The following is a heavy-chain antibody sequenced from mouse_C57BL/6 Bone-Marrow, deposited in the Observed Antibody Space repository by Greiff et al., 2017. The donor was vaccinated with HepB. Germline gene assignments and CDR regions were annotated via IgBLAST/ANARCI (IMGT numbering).Heavy chain of an antibody. Sequence: VQLQQPGAELVRPGSSVKLSCKASGYTFTSYWMDWVKQRPGQGLEWIGNIYPSDSETHYNQKFKDKATLTVDKSSSTAYMQLSSLTSEDSAVYYCARGGYYGRRGYWGQGTTLTVSS. CDR2: IYPSDSET. D-gene: IGHD1-1*01. V-gene: IGHV1-61*01. CDR3: ARGGYYGRRGY. CDR1: GYTFTSYW. J-gene: IGHJ2*01.